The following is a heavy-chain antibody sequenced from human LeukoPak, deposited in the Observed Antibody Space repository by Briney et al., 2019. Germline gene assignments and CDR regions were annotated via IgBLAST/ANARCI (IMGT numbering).Heavy chain of an antibody. CDR3: ARVDCGRTPDPAAAGGYYYYYYGMDV. V-gene: IGHV4-30-4*01. CDR1: GGSISSGDYY. CDR2: INHSGST. J-gene: IGHJ6*02. Sequence: SETLSLTCTVSGGSISSGDYYWSWIRQPPGKGLEWIGEINHSGSTNYNPSLKSRVTISVHTSKNEFSLKLSSVTAADTAVYYCARVDCGRTPDPAAAGGYYYYYYGMDVWGQGTTVTVSS. D-gene: IGHD6-13*01.